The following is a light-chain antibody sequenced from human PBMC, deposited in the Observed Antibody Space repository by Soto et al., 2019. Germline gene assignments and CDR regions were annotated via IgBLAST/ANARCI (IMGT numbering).Light chain of an antibody. CDR3: DGCDDLLSSHVV. CDR2: GNS. Sequence: QSVLTQPPSVSGTPGQRVTIPCSGSSSNIGGNVVSWYQHLPGTAPKLLIYGNSQRPSGVPDRICSSRSGSSASLAISGLESEDEAEYYYDGCDDLLSSHVVFGGGTKLTVL. J-gene: IGLJ2*01. V-gene: IGLV1-44*01. CDR1: SSNIGGNV.